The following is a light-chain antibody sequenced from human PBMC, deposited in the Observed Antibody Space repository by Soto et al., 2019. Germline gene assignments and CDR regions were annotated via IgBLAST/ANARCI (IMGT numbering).Light chain of an antibody. CDR2: DAS. J-gene: IGKJ1*01. V-gene: IGKV1-5*01. CDR1: QSISSW. CDR3: QQYNSYWT. Sequence: DVQMTQSPSTLSASVGDRVTITCRASQSISSWLAWYQQKPGKAPKLLIYDASSLESGVPSRFSGSGSGTEFTLTISRLQTDDFATYYCQQYNSYWTFGQGTKVDI.